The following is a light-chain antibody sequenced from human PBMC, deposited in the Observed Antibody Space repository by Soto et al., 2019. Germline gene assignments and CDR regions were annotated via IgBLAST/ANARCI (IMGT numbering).Light chain of an antibody. Sequence: QSVLTQPRSVSGSPGQSGTISCTGTSSDVGGYNYVSWYQRHPGKAPKLIISGVTKRPSGVPDRFSGSKSGNTASLTISALQAADEADYDCCSYAGSDILIFGGGTQLTVL. CDR3: CSYAGSDILI. V-gene: IGLV2-11*01. CDR1: SSDVGGYNY. J-gene: IGLJ2*01. CDR2: GVT.